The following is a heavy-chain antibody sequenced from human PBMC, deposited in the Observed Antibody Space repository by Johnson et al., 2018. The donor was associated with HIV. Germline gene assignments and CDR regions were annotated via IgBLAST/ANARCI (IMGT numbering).Heavy chain of an antibody. CDR3: AKERQLVRAFDI. CDR2: ISYDGSNK. V-gene: IGHV3-30*18. J-gene: IGHJ3*02. Sequence: QLVESGGGVVQPGRSLRLSCVASGFTFSSYGMHWVRQAPGKGLEWVTIISYDGSNKYYADSVKGRFTTSRDNSKNTLYLQMSSLRTEDTAVYYCAKERQLVRAFDIWGQGTMVTVSS. D-gene: IGHD6-6*01. CDR1: GFTFSSYG.